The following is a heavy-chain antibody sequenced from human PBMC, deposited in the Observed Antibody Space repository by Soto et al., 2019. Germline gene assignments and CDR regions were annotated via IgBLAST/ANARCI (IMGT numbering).Heavy chain of an antibody. D-gene: IGHD3-22*01. CDR3: AKYRVPIWLCVGIYED. CDR1: GFTFSNYG. CDR2: ISSDGRNT. V-gene: IGHV3-33*08. Sequence: QVQLVESGGGVVQPGRSLRLSCAASGFTFSNYGMQWLRQAPGEGLQWVAAISSDGRNTDYLHSVKGRFTISRDNSKNSLYLQMNRLRPEDTAVYYCAKYRVPIWLCVGIYEDRGQGTMAIVSS. J-gene: IGHJ4*02.